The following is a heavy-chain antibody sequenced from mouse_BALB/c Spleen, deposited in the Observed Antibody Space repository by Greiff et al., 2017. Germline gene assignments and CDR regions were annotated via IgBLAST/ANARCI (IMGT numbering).Heavy chain of an antibody. J-gene: IGHJ4*01. D-gene: IGHD2-1*01. Sequence: VPRVESGPGLVAPSQSLSITCTVSWVSLTRYGVHWGRPPPGKGLEWLGVIWAGGSTNYNSALMSRLSISKDNSKSQVFLKMNSLQTDDTAMYYCARGGNYRYYAMDYWGQGTSVTVSS. V-gene: IGHV2-9*02. CDR1: WVSLTRYG. CDR2: IWAGGST. CDR3: ARGGNYRYYAMDY.